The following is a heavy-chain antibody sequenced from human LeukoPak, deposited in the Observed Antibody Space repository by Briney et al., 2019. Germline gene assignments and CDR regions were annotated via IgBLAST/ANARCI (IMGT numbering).Heavy chain of an antibody. CDR1: GGSISSSNW. V-gene: IGHV4-4*02. CDR3: ARDYGSGSYYHY. Sequence: PSETLSLTCTVSGGSISSSNWWSWVRQPPGKGLEWIGEIYHSGSTNYNPSLKSRVTISVDKSKNQFSLKLSSVTAADTAVYYCARDYGSGSYYHYWGQGTLVTVSS. J-gene: IGHJ4*02. D-gene: IGHD3-10*01. CDR2: IYHSGST.